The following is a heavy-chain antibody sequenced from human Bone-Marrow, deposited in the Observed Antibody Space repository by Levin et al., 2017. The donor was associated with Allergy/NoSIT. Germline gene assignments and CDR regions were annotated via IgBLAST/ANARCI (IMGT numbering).Heavy chain of an antibody. D-gene: IGHD4-23*01. V-gene: IGHV4-34*01. Sequence: KSSETLSLTCGVSGGSISGYYWSWIRQSPQKGLEWIGDVNQVGNTNYNPSLETRVIISVDTSKNQFSLTLKSLTAADTAVYYCARGHGGNRLYFAMDVWGQGTTVTVSS. CDR2: VNQVGNT. CDR3: ARGHGGNRLYFAMDV. CDR1: GGSISGYY. J-gene: IGHJ6*02.